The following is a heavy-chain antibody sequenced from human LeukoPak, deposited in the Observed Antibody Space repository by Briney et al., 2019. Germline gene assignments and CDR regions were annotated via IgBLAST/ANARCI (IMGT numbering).Heavy chain of an antibody. D-gene: IGHD2-21*02. CDR3: ARYKTAGDYFDY. J-gene: IGHJ4*02. V-gene: IGHV3-30*03. CDR1: GFTFSSYG. Sequence: GGSLRLSCAASGFTFSSYGMHWVRQAPGKGLEWVAVISYDGSNKYYADSVKGRFTISRDNSKNTLYLQMNTLRAEDTAVYYCARYKTAGDYFDYWGQGTLVTVSS. CDR2: ISYDGSNK.